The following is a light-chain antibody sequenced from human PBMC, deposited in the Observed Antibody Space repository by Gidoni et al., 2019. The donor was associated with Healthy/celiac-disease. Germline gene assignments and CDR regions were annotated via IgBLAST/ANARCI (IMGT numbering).Light chain of an antibody. V-gene: IGKV1-39*01. CDR1: QSISSY. J-gene: IGKJ3*01. CDR2: AAS. CDR3: QQSYSSFT. Sequence: DIQMTKSPSSLSASVGDRVCITCRASQSISSYLNWYQQKPGKAPKLLIYAASSLQSGVPSRFSGSGSGTDFTLTISSLQPEDFATYYCQQSYSSFTFXPXTKVDIK.